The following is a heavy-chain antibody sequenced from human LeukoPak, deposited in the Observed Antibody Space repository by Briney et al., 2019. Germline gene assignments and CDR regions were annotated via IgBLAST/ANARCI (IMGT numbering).Heavy chain of an antibody. V-gene: IGHV4-59*12. CDR3: ARFVPAAIWRRPKRRGNWFDP. J-gene: IGHJ5*02. Sequence: PSETLSLTCTVSGGSISSYYWSWIRQPPGKGLEWIGYIYYSGSTNYNPSLKSRVTISVDTSKNQFSLKLSSVTAADTAVYYCARFVPAAIWRRPKRRGNWFDPWGQGTLVTVSS. CDR2: IYYSGST. D-gene: IGHD2-2*01. CDR1: GGSISSYY.